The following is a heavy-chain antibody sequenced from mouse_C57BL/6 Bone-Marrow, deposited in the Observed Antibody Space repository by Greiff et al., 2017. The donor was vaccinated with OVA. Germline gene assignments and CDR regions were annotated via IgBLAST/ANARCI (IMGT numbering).Heavy chain of an antibody. J-gene: IGHJ1*03. Sequence: VQLQQPGAELVKPGASVKLSCKTSGYTFTSYWMHWVKKRPGQGLEWIGMIHPNSGSTNYNEKFKSKATLTVDKSSSPAYMQLSSLTSEDSAVYYCARGGFYYSNYVGWYFDVWGTGTTVTVSS. D-gene: IGHD2-5*01. CDR3: ARGGFYYSNYVGWYFDV. V-gene: IGHV1-64*01. CDR1: GYTFTSYW. CDR2: IHPNSGST.